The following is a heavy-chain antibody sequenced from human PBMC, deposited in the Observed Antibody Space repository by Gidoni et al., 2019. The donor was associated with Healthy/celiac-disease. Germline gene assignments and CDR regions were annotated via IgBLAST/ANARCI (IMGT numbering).Heavy chain of an antibody. CDR2: IIPILGIA. Sequence: QVQRVQSGAEVKKPGSSVQVSCKASGGTFRSYAISWGRQAPGQGLEWMGRIIPILGIANYAQKFQGRVTITADKSTSPAYMVLSSLRSEDTAVYYCARDHPRVYYDSSGYYHYWGQGTLVTVSS. CDR3: ARDHPRVYYDSSGYYHY. V-gene: IGHV1-69*04. J-gene: IGHJ4*02. CDR1: GGTFRSYA. D-gene: IGHD3-22*01.